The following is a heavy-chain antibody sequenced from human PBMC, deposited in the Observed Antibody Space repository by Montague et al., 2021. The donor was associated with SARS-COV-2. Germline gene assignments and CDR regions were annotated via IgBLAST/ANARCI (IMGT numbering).Heavy chain of an antibody. V-gene: IGHV4-34*01. CDR3: ARGRIELSMIVVVMTGASYYMDV. J-gene: IGHJ6*03. D-gene: IGHD3-22*01. CDR1: GESFSGHY. CDR2: IYHTGST. Sequence: SETLSLTCAVYGESFSGHYWTWTRQPPGKGLEWIGEIYHTGSTNYNPSLKSRVTISVDTSKNQFSLKLRSVTAADTAVYYCARGRIELSMIVVVMTGASYYMDVWGKGTTVTVPS.